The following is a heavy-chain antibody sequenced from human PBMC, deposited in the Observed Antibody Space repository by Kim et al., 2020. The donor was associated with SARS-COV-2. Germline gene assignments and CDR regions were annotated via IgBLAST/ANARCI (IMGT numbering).Heavy chain of an antibody. D-gene: IGHD5-12*01. V-gene: IGHV4-34*01. CDR3: ARVDPVFGYDSHFDY. J-gene: IGHJ4*02. CDR2: INHSGST. Sequence: SETLSLTCAVYGGSFSGYYWSWIRQPPGKGLEWIGEINHSGSTNYNPSLKSRVTISVDTSKNQFSLKLSSVTAADTAVYYCARVDPVFGYDSHFDYWGQGTLVTVSS. CDR1: GGSFSGYY.